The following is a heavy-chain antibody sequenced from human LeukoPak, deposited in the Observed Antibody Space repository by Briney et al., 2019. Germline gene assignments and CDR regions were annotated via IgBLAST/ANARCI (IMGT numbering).Heavy chain of an antibody. CDR3: ATDPSGSYVGFFDY. D-gene: IGHD1-26*01. V-gene: IGHV1-24*01. CDR2: FDPEDGET. Sequence: ASVKVSCKDSGYTLTELSMHWVRQAPGKGLEWMGGFDPEDGETIYAQKFQGRVTMTEDTSTDTAYMELSSLRSEDTAVYYCATDPSGSYVGFFDYWGQGTLVTVSS. J-gene: IGHJ4*02. CDR1: GYTLTELS.